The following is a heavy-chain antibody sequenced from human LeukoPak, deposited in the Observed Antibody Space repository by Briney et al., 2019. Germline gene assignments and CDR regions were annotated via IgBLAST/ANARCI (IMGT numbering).Heavy chain of an antibody. CDR1: GFTFSSYS. D-gene: IGHD6-13*01. Sequence: PGGSLRLSCAASGFTFSSYSMNWVRQAPGKGLEWVSSISSSSSYIYYADSVKGRFTISRDNAKNSLYLQMNSLRAEDTAVYYCARDLEQQLTFGDYWGQGTLVTVSS. J-gene: IGHJ4*02. CDR2: ISSSSSYI. CDR3: ARDLEQQLTFGDY. V-gene: IGHV3-21*01.